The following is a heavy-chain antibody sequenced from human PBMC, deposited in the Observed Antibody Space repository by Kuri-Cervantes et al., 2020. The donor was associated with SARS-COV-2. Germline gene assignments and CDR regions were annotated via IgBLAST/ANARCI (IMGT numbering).Heavy chain of an antibody. CDR3: AREGVDIVGAPHDAFDI. CDR1: GFTFSSYW. D-gene: IGHD1-26*01. J-gene: IGHJ3*02. Sequence: GESLKISCAASGFTFSSYWMSWVRQAPGKGLEWVANIKQDGSEKYYVDSVKGRFTISRDNAKNSLYLQINSLRAEDTAVYYCAREGVDIVGAPHDAFDIWGQGTMVTVSS. CDR2: IKQDGSEK. V-gene: IGHV3-7*01.